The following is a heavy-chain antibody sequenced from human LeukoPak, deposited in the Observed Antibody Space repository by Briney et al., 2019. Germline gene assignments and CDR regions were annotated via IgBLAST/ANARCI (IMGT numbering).Heavy chain of an antibody. Sequence: SETLSLTCTVSGGSISSYYWSWIRQPPGKGLEWIGYIYYSGSTNYNPSLKSRVTISVDTSKNQFSLKLSSVTAADTAVYYCARAVAVYSFDYWGQGTLSPSPQ. V-gene: IGHV4-59*01. CDR1: GGSISSYY. J-gene: IGHJ4*02. CDR3: ARAVAVYSFDY. D-gene: IGHD6-19*01. CDR2: IYYSGST.